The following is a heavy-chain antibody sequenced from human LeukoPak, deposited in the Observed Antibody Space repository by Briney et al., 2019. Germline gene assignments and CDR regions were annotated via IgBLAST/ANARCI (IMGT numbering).Heavy chain of an antibody. D-gene: IGHD6-19*01. CDR1: GFTFSNYW. J-gene: IGHJ6*03. V-gene: IGHV3-74*01. Sequence: GGSLRLSCAASGFTFSNYWMHWVRQVPGKGLMWVSRIKTDGSSTSYADSVKGRFTISRDNAKNTLYLQMNSLRVEDTAVYYCARGSLLGSGWPYYYYYMDVWGKGTTVTISS. CDR2: IKTDGSST. CDR3: ARGSLLGSGWPYYYYYMDV.